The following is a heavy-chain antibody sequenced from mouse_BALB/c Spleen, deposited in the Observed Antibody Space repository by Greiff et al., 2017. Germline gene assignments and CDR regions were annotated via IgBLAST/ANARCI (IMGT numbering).Heavy chain of an antibody. D-gene: IGHD2-14*01. CDR2: IFPGDGST. Sequence: QVQLKQSGAELVKPGASVKLSCKASGYTFTSYDINWVRQRPEQGLEWIGWIFPGDGSTKYNEKFKGKATLTADKSSSTAYMQLSSLTSDDSAVYFCARHYRYDEAWFAYWGQGTLVTVS. V-gene: IGHV1-85*01. CDR3: ARHYRYDEAWFAY. CDR1: GYTFTSYD. J-gene: IGHJ3*01.